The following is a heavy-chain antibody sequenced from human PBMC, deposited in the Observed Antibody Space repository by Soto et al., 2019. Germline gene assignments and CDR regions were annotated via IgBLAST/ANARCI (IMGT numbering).Heavy chain of an antibody. CDR2: ISSISSYI. Sequence: GGSLRLSCAASGFTCNEFYMSWIRQAPGKGLEWVSYISSISSYIKYADSVRGRFTISRDNARKSVYLEMNSLRAEDTAIYYCARDRGRDSGYDRSKSFVDYWGRGVLVTVS. D-gene: IGHD5-12*01. CDR3: ARDRGRDSGYDRSKSFVDY. CDR1: GFTCNEFY. J-gene: IGHJ4*01. V-gene: IGHV3-11*05.